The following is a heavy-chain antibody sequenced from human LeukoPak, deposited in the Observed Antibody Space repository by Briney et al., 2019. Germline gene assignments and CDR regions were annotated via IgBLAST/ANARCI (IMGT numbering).Heavy chain of an antibody. V-gene: IGHV3-33*01. Sequence: GGSLRLSCAASGFTFSSYGMHWVRQAPGKGLEWVSVIWYDGSNKYYADSVKGRFTISRDNAKNTLYLQMNSLRAEDTAVYYCAREAIVGATTDAFDIWGQGTMVTVSS. CDR2: IWYDGSNK. D-gene: IGHD1-26*01. J-gene: IGHJ3*02. CDR1: GFTFSSYG. CDR3: AREAIVGATTDAFDI.